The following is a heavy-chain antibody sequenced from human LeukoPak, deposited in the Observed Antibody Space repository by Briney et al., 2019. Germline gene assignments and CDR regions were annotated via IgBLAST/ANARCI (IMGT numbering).Heavy chain of an antibody. D-gene: IGHD3-22*01. J-gene: IGHJ4*02. V-gene: IGHV4-39*07. Sequence: SETLSLTCTVSSGSISTSNYYWGWIRQPPGKGLEWIGTIYHSGNTYYNPSLKSRVSISADTSKNQFSLSLTSVTAADTAVYYCARVHTYYYDNSGYNHRYFDYWGQGTLVTVSS. CDR2: IYHSGNT. CDR3: ARVHTYYYDNSGYNHRYFDY. CDR1: SGSISTSNYY.